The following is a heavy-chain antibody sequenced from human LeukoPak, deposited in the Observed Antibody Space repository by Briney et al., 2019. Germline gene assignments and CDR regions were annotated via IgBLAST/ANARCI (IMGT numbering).Heavy chain of an antibody. J-gene: IGHJ6*02. D-gene: IGHD2-2*01. CDR2: INPNSGGT. CDR3: ARGTRRSSSTEEITYGMDV. CDR1: GYTLTELS. Sequence: GASVKVSCKVSGYTLTELSMHWVRQAPGQGLEWMGWINPNSGGTNYAQKFQGWVTMTRDTSISTAYMELSRLRSDDTAVYYCARGTRRSSSTEEITYGMDVWGQGTTVTVSS. V-gene: IGHV1-2*04.